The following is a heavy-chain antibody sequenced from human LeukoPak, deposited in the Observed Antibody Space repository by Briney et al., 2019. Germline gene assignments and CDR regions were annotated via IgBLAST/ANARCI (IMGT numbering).Heavy chain of an antibody. CDR1: GITLSNYG. CDR3: AKRGVVIRVFLVGYHKEAYYFDS. Sequence: TGGSLRLSCAVSGITLSNYGMSWVRQAPGKGLEWVAGISDSGGSTNYADSVKGRFTISRDNPKNTLYLQMNSLRAEDTAVYFCAKRGVVIRVFLVGYHKEAYYFDSWGQGALVTVSS. J-gene: IGHJ4*02. D-gene: IGHD3-10*01. V-gene: IGHV3-23*01. CDR2: ISDSGGST.